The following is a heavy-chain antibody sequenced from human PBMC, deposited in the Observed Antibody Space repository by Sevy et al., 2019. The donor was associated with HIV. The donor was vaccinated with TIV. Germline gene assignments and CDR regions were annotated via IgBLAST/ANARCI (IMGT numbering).Heavy chain of an antibody. Sequence: GGSLRLSCAASGFTFSSFGMNWVRQAPGKGLEWISYISHSINTRLYAASVTGRFSISRDNARNSLYLQMNSLRAEDTAVYYCARESYFYDTTTFPENDYWGRGTLVTVSS. CDR1: GFTFSSFG. CDR2: ISHSINTR. V-gene: IGHV3-48*01. J-gene: IGHJ4*02. D-gene: IGHD3-22*01. CDR3: ARESYFYDTTTFPENDY.